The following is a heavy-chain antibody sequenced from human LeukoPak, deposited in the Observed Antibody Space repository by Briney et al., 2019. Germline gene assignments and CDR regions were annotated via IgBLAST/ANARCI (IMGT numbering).Heavy chain of an antibody. J-gene: IGHJ5*02. CDR1: GGSISSTSYH. Sequence: SETLSLTCSVSGGSISSTSYHWGWIRQPPGKGLEWIGSVYYSGSTYYNPSLKSRVTMSVDTSRNQFSLKLSSVTAADTAVYYCARVVSAIVVVPAALGYWFDPWGQGTLVTVSS. CDR2: VYYSGST. D-gene: IGHD2-2*01. CDR3: ARVVSAIVVVPAALGYWFDP. V-gene: IGHV4-39*07.